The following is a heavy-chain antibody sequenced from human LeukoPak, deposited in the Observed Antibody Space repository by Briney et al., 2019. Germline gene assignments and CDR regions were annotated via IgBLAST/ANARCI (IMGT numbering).Heavy chain of an antibody. V-gene: IGHV4-39*07. J-gene: IGHJ4*02. CDR1: GGSISSSSYY. CDR3: ASAPLYDSSGHFDY. Sequence: PSETLSLTCTVSGGSISSSSYYWGWIRQPPGKGLEWIGEINHSGSTNYNPSLKSRVTISVDTSKNQFSLKLSSVTAADTAVYYCASAPLYDSSGHFDYWGQGTLVTVSS. D-gene: IGHD3-22*01. CDR2: INHSGST.